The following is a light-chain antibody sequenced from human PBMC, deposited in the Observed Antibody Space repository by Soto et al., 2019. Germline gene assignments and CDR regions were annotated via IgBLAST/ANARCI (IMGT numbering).Light chain of an antibody. CDR3: SSYTSTSTPCV. CDR2: EGS. Sequence: QSVLAQPASVSGSPGQSITIACTVTSSDVGGYNYVSWYQQHAGKAPKLIIYEGSQRPSGASNHFSGYKSGNTASLTISALQPADEADYYCSSYTSTSTPCVFGTGTKVTVL. V-gene: IGLV2-14*01. J-gene: IGLJ1*01. CDR1: SSDVGGYNY.